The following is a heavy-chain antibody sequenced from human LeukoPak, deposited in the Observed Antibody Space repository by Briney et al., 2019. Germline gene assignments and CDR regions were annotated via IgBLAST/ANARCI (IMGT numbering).Heavy chain of an antibody. J-gene: IGHJ4*02. D-gene: IGHD5-12*01. CDR3: ARVRRDGYNTYYFDY. CDR2: IYYSGST. V-gene: IGHV4-61*08. CDR1: GGSISSGDYY. Sequence: PSETLSLTCTVSGGSISSGDYYWSWIRQPPGKGLEWIGYIYYSGSTNYNPSLKSRVTIPVDTSKNQFSLKLSSVTAADTAVYYCARVRRDGYNTYYFDYWGQGTLVTVSS.